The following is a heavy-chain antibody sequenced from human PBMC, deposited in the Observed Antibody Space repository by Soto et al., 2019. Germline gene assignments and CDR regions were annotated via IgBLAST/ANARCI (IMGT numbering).Heavy chain of an antibody. D-gene: IGHD3-9*01. CDR1: GGSISSGGYY. J-gene: IGHJ5*02. Sequence: QVQLQESDPGLVKPSQTLSLTCTVSGGSISSGGYYWSWIRQHPGKGLEWIGYIYYSGSTYYNPSLKSRVTISVDTSKNQFSLKLSSVTAADTAVYYCANGRPYYDILTGYDGGWFDPWGQGTLVTVSS. CDR3: ANGRPYYDILTGYDGGWFDP. V-gene: IGHV4-31*03. CDR2: IYYSGST.